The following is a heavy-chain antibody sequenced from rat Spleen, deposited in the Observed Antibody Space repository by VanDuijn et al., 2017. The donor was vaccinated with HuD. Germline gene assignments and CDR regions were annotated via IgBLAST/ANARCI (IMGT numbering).Heavy chain of an antibody. Sequence: EVQLVESGGGLVQPGRSLKLSCAASGFTFSDYNMAWVSQAPKKGLEWVATINTEGGSTYYRDSVKGRFTISRDNAKSTLYLQMDSLRSEDTATSYCVMNGGYSVLNWFAYWGQGTLVTVSS. CDR3: VMNGGYSVLNWFAY. CDR1: GFTFSDYN. CDR2: INTEGGST. J-gene: IGHJ3*01. V-gene: IGHV5-7*01. D-gene: IGHD1-11*01.